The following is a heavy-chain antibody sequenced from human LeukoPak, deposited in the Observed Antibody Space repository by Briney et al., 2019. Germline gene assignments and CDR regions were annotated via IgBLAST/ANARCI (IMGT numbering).Heavy chain of an antibody. CDR3: AKDEVVVPAAPDY. V-gene: IGHV3-23*01. Sequence: GGSLRLSCAASGFTFSSYAMSWVRQAPGKGLEWVSAISGSDGSTYYADSVKGRFTISRDNSKNTLYLQMNSLRAEDTAVYYCAKDEVVVPAAPDYWGQGTLVTVSS. CDR1: GFTFSSYA. D-gene: IGHD2-2*01. CDR2: ISGSDGST. J-gene: IGHJ4*02.